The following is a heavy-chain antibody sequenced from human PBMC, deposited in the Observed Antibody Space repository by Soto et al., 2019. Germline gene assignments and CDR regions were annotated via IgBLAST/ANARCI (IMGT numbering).Heavy chain of an antibody. V-gene: IGHV1-18*01. CDR3: AAEPSLGRGYGWRDYYGMDV. D-gene: IGHD6-25*01. CDR1: GYTFTSYR. J-gene: IGHJ6*02. Sequence: QVQLVQSGAEVKKPGASVKVSCKASGYTFTSYRISWVRQAPGQGLEWMGWISAYNGNTNYAQKLQGRVTMTTDTSTSTAYMELRRLRSDDTAVYYCAAEPSLGRGYGWRDYYGMDVWGQGTTVTVSS. CDR2: ISAYNGNT.